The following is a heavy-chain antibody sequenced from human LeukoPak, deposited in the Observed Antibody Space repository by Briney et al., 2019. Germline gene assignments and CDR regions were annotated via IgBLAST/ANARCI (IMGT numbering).Heavy chain of an antibody. CDR2: ITSSSGTI. V-gene: IGHV3-48*04. CDR3: ARASRGDSIYYGMDI. Sequence: GGSLRLSCAASGFTFSSYSMTWVRQAPGKGLEWVSYITSSSGTIYYADSVKGRFTISGDNAKNSLYLQMNSLRAEDTAVYYCARASRGDSIYYGMDIWGQGTTVTVSS. J-gene: IGHJ6*02. CDR1: GFTFSSYS. D-gene: IGHD4-17*01.